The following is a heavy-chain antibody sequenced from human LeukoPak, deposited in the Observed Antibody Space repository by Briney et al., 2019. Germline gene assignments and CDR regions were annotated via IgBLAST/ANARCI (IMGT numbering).Heavy chain of an antibody. CDR1: GYTFTSYG. D-gene: IGHD2-2*01. J-gene: IGHJ4*02. V-gene: IGHV1-18*01. Sequence: ASVTVSCKASGYTFTSYGISWVRQPPAQGLDWMGWISASNGNTNHAQKLQGRVTMTTDTSTSTAYMELRSLRSDDTAVYYCARTPKAPAAPLDWDFDYWGQGTLVTVSS. CDR3: ARTPKAPAAPLDWDFDY. CDR2: ISASNGNT.